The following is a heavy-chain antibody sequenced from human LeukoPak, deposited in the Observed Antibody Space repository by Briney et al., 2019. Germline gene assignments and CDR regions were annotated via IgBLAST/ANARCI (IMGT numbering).Heavy chain of an antibody. D-gene: IGHD3-10*01. CDR3: ARGLMVRGVIIRRSKSGYFDY. CDR1: GFTFSSYE. Sequence: GGSLRLSCAASGFTFSSYEMNWVRQAPGKGLEWVSYISSSGTTIYYADSVKGRFTISRDNAKNSLYLQMNSLRAEDTAVYYCARGLMVRGVIIRRSKSGYFDYWGQGTLVTVSS. CDR2: ISSSGTTI. V-gene: IGHV3-48*03. J-gene: IGHJ4*02.